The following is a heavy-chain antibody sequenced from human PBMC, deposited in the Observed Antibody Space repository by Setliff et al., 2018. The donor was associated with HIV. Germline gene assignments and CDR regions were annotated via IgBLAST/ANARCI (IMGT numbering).Heavy chain of an antibody. CDR1: GASITTHW. Sequence: SETLSLTCTVSGASITTHWWSWIRQPAGKGLEWIGRFSSSGSTNYNSSLESRVTMSVDTSKNQLSLKLSSVTAADTAVYYCTREFFYWGQGILVTVSS. V-gene: IGHV4-4*07. J-gene: IGHJ4*02. D-gene: IGHD3-3*01. CDR3: TREFFY. CDR2: FSSSGST.